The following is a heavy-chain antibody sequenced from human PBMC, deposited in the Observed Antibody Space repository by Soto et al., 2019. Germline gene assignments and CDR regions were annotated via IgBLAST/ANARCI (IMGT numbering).Heavy chain of an antibody. CDR1: GGSLGSYY. Sequence: SETLSLTXTVSGGSLGSYYWSWIRQPPGKRLERIGYVFYTGRANYNASLKSRVSISLDTSNYQFSLKLSSVTAADTAVYYCARDGDGRMTTNPYYYNGMDVWGPGTAVTVSS. D-gene: IGHD4-4*01. CDR2: VFYTGRA. J-gene: IGHJ6*02. V-gene: IGHV4-59*01. CDR3: ARDGDGRMTTNPYYYNGMDV.